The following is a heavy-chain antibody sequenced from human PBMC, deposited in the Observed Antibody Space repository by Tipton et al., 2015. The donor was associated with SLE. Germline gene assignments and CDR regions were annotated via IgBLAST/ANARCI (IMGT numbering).Heavy chain of an antibody. V-gene: IGHV1-18*04. D-gene: IGHD3-22*01. CDR1: GYTFTSYG. Sequence: QVQLVQSGAEVKKPGASVKVSCKASGYTFTSYGISWVRQAPGQGLEWMGWISSYNGYTNYAQNLQGRVTMTTDTSTSTAYMELRSLGSDDTAVYYCARDLGYYDSSGLNYFDYWGQGTLVTVSS. CDR3: ARDLGYYDSSGLNYFDY. J-gene: IGHJ4*02. CDR2: ISSYNGYT.